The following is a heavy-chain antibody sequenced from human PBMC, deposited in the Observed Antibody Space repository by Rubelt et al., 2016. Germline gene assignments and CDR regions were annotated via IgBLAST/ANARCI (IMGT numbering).Heavy chain of an antibody. D-gene: IGHD4-11*01. Sequence: QVQLVESGGGVVQPGRSLRLSCAASGFTFSSYGMHWVRQAPGKGLEWVAVIWYDGSNKYYADSVKGRFTISGENSKNTLYLQMNSLRAEDTAVYYCARGPDYSDVGWFDPWGQGTLVTVSS. CDR2: IWYDGSNK. CDR1: GFTFSSYG. CDR3: ARGPDYSDVGWFDP. J-gene: IGHJ5*02. V-gene: IGHV3-33*01.